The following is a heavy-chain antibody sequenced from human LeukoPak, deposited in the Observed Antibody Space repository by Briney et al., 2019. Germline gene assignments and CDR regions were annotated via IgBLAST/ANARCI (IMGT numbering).Heavy chain of an antibody. CDR2: INHSGST. J-gene: IGHJ4*02. Sequence: SETLSLTCAVYGGSFSGYYWSWIRQPPGKGLEWIGEINHSGSTNYNPSLKSRVTISVDTSKNQFSLKLSSVTAADTVVYYCARAVCSSTSCRRMGYYFDYWGQGTLVTVSS. D-gene: IGHD2-2*01. CDR1: GGSFSGYY. V-gene: IGHV4-34*01. CDR3: ARAVCSSTSCRRMGYYFDY.